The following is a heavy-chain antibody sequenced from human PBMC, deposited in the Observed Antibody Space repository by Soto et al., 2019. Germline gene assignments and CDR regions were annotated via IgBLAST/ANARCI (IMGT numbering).Heavy chain of an antibody. CDR3: AKGTYYYGSAPCYFVY. CDR1: GFPFSSYA. J-gene: IGHJ4*02. D-gene: IGHD3-10*01. CDR2: ISDSGGST. V-gene: IGHV3-23*01. Sequence: LSLATSGFPFSSYAMSWVRQAPGKGLEWVSGISDSGGSTYYADSVKGRFTISRDNSKNTLYLQMNSLRAEDTAVYYCAKGTYYYGSAPCYFVYWGQGTLVTVSS.